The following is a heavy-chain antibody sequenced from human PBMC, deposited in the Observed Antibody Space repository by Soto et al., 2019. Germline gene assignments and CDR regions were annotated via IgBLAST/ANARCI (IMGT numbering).Heavy chain of an antibody. J-gene: IGHJ4*02. V-gene: IGHV3-21*01. CDR2: ISSSSSYI. CDR1: GFTFSSYS. CDR3: ARDENCSSTSCYIDY. D-gene: IGHD2-2*02. Sequence: GESLKISCAASGFTFSSYSMNWVRQAPGKGLEWVSSISSSSSYIYYADSVKARFTISRDNAKNSLYLQMNSLRAEDTAVYYCARDENCSSTSCYIDYWGQGTLVTVSS.